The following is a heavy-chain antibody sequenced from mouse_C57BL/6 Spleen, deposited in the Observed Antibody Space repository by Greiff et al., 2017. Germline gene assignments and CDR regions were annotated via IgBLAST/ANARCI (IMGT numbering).Heavy chain of an antibody. CDR3: VESNYDAMDY. V-gene: IGHV10-1*01. J-gene: IGHJ4*01. CDR2: IRSKSNNYAT. D-gene: IGHD2-5*01. CDR1: GFSFNTYA. Sequence: EVQLVESGGGLVQPKGSLKLSCAASGFSFNTYAMNWVRQAPGQGLEWVARIRSKSNNYATYYADSVKDRFTISRDDSESMLYLQMNNLITEDTAMYYYVESNYDAMDYWGQGTSVTVSS.